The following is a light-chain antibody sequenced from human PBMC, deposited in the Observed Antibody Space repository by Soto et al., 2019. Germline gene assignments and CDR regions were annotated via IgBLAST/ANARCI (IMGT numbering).Light chain of an antibody. CDR2: DVY. Sequence: QSALTQPASVSGSPGQSITISCTGTSSDVGGFNYVSWYQQHPGKAPKLLIFDVYSRPSGISNRFSGSKSGNTASLTISGLQAEDEADYYCSSYTTSRSYVFGAGTKLTVL. J-gene: IGLJ1*01. CDR3: SSYTTSRSYV. V-gene: IGLV2-14*01. CDR1: SSDVGGFNY.